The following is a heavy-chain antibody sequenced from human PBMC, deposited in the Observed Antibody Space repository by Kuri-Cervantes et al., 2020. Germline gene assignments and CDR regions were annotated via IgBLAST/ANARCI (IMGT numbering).Heavy chain of an antibody. CDR3: ARTCGGDCLGAFDI. D-gene: IGHD2-21*02. Sequence: GESLKISCAASGFSFSTYWMSWVRQAPGKGLEWVSSISSSSSYIYYADSVKGRFTISRDNAKNSLYLQMNSLRAEDTAVYYCARTCGGDCLGAFDIWGQGTMVTVSS. CDR2: ISSSSSYI. CDR1: GFSFSTYW. V-gene: IGHV3-21*01. J-gene: IGHJ3*02.